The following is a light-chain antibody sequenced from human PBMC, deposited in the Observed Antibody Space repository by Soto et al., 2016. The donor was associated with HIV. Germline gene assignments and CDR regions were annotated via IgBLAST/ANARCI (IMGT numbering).Light chain of an antibody. CDR1: QDITTW. Sequence: DIQMTQSPSTLSASVGDRVTITCRASQDITTWLAWYQQKPGKPPNLLIYKASNLQNGVPSRFSGSGSGTEFTLSISSLAPDDSATYYCQHSDAFGQGTKLEIK. J-gene: IGKJ2*01. V-gene: IGKV1-5*03. CDR2: KAS. CDR3: QHSDA.